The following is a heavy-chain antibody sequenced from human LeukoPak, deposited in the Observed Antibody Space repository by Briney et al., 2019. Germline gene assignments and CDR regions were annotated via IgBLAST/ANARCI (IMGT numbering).Heavy chain of an antibody. V-gene: IGHV4-34*01. Sequence: SETLSLTCAVYGGSFSGYYWTWIRQPPGKGLEWIGEINHSGSTNYNPSLKSRVTISADTSKNQFSLKLSSVTAADTAVYYCARYRIGDYYYYYGMDVWGQGTTVTVSS. D-gene: IGHD1-26*01. CDR1: GGSFSGYY. CDR2: INHSGST. J-gene: IGHJ6*02. CDR3: ARYRIGDYYYYYGMDV.